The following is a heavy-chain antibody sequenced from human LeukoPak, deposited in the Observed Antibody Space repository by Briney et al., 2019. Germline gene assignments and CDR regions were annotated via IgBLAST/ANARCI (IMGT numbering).Heavy chain of an antibody. CDR3: ARDWGYSSVWYRGEYYFDY. V-gene: IGHV1-2*02. CDR1: GYTFTGYY. J-gene: IGHJ4*02. CDR2: INPNSGGT. Sequence: ASVKVSCKASGYTFTGYYMHWVRQAPGQGLEWMGWINPNSGGTNYAQKFQGRVTMTRDTSISTAYMELSRLRSDDTAVYYCARDWGYSSVWYRGEYYFDYWGQGTLVTVSS. D-gene: IGHD6-19*01.